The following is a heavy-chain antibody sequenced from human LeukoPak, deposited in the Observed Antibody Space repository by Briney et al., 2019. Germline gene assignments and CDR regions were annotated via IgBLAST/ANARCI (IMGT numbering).Heavy chain of an antibody. V-gene: IGHV3-33*01. Sequence: GGSLRLSCAASGFTFSSYGMQWVRQAPGKGLEWVAVIWYDGSNKYYADSVKGRFTISRDNSKNTLYLQMNSLRAEDTAVYYCAREGDYYDSSGYYYLDYWGQGTLVTVSS. CDR1: GFTFSSYG. D-gene: IGHD3-22*01. CDR2: IWYDGSNK. J-gene: IGHJ4*02. CDR3: AREGDYYDSSGYYYLDY.